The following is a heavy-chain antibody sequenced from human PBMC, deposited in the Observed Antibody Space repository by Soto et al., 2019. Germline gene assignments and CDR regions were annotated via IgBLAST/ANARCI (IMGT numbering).Heavy chain of an antibody. CDR2: TYYRSKWYN. J-gene: IGHJ5*02. V-gene: IGHV6-1*01. Sequence: SQTLSLTCGISGDSVSSNSAAWNWIRQSTTRDLEWLGRTYYRSKWYNDYAVSGKSRITINPDTYKNQFSMQLNSVSPEDTAVYSFALSCGCDCLRREWFAPWAQGTLVTVSS. CDR3: ALSCGCDCLRREWFAP. CDR1: GDSVSSNSAA. D-gene: IGHD2-21*02.